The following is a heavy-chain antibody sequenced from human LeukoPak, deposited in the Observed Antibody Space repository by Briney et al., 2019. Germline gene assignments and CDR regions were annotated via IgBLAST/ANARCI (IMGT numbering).Heavy chain of an antibody. D-gene: IGHD5-18*01. CDR2: ISADGRMT. Sequence: PGGSLRLSCAASGFTFTDYWMHWGRQAPGKGLLWGSRISADGRMTDYEDSVKGRFTVSRDNAKNTLYLQMNRVRAEDTAVYYCARGGFTYGPATLGALDIWGQGTMVPVSS. CDR3: ARGGFTYGPATLGALDI. V-gene: IGHV3-74*01. CDR1: GFTFTDYW. J-gene: IGHJ3*02.